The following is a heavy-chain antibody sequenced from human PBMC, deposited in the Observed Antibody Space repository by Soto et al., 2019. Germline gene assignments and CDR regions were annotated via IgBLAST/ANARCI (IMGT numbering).Heavy chain of an antibody. CDR1: GDSFTNHY. Sequence: PSETLSLTCSVSGDSFTNHYWSWIRQAPGKGLEWIGYIYYTGDAKYTSSLQSRVTISVDAPKRQVSLSLTSVTAADTAIYYCARGGEGLDFWGPRTAVTGSS. J-gene: IGHJ6*02. CDR3: ARGGEGLDF. CDR2: IYYTGDA. D-gene: IGHD3-16*01. V-gene: IGHV4-59*11.